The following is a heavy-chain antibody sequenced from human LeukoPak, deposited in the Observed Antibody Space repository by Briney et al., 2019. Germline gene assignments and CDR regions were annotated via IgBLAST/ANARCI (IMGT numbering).Heavy chain of an antibody. CDR2: IYYRGST. D-gene: IGHD2-21*01. J-gene: IGHJ4*02. V-gene: IGHV4-59*08. CDR3: ARHGAIPEY. Sequence: SETLSLTCSVSGGSMGTYYWTWVRQPPGKGLEWIGYIYYRGSTNYNPSLKSRVTISEDTAKNQLSLKLTSVTAADTAVYYCARHGAIPEYWGQGSLVIVSS. CDR1: GGSMGTYY.